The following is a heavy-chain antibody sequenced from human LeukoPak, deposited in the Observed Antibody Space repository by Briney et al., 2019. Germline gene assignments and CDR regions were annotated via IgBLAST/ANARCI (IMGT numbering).Heavy chain of an antibody. D-gene: IGHD2-8*01. J-gene: IGHJ3*02. CDR1: GFTFSVFE. CDR3: ARDDCSNGVCYNDAFDI. CDR2: ISSSGSTI. V-gene: IGHV3-48*03. Sequence: GGSLRLSCAASGFTFSVFEMSWVRQAPGKGLEWVSYISSSGSTIYYADSVKGRFTISRDNAKNSLYLQMNSLRAEDTAVYYCARDDCSNGVCYNDAFDIWGQGTMVTVSS.